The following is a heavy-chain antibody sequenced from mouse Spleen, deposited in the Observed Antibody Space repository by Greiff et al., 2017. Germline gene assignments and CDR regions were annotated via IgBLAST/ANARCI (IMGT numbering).Heavy chain of an antibody. V-gene: IGHV7-3*01. D-gene: IGHD2-14*01. CDR2: IRNNANGYTS. CDR3: AVSRSRYGYAMDC. J-gene: IGHJ4*01. CDR1: GFTFTDYY. Sequence: EVKLVESGGGLVQPGGSLSLSCAASGFTFTDYYMTWVRQPPGKALEWLGFIRNNANGYTSEYGASVQVRFTISRANSQSILYLQMNARRAEESATNYCAVSRSRYGYAMDCGGQGTSVAVSS.